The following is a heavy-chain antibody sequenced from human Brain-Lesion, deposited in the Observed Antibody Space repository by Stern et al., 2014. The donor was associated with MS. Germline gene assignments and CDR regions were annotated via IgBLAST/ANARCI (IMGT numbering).Heavy chain of an antibody. D-gene: IGHD4-17*01. J-gene: IGHJ4*02. V-gene: IGHV4-39*01. CDR3: ARTGDDFGDYSLSY. Sequence: KESGPGLVKPSETLSLTCTVSGGSINTNNYYWGWIRQPPGKGLEWIGNIYSSGSTFYSPSLKSRVTMSVDTSKNPFSLKLTSVTAADTAVYYCARTGDDFGDYSLSYWGQGTLVTVSS. CDR2: IYSSGST. CDR1: GGSINTNNYY.